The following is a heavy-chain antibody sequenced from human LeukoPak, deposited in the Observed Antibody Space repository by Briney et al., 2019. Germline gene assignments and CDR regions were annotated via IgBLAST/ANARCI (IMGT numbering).Heavy chain of an antibody. J-gene: IGHJ6*04. CDR2: ISSSGSTI. D-gene: IGHD3-10*02. CDR3: AELGITMIGGV. CDR1: GFTFSSYE. V-gene: IGHV3-48*03. Sequence: PGGSLRLSCAASGFTFSSYEMNWVRQAPGKGLEWVSYISSSGSTIYYADSVKGRFTISRDNAKNSLYMQMNSLRAEDTAVYYCAELGITMIGGVWGKGTTVTISS.